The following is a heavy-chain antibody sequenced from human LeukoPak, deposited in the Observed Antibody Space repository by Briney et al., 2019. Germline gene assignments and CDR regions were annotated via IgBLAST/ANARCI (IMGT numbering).Heavy chain of an antibody. CDR3: ARGEPYDYVWGSSSIGLYYFDY. CDR2: ISSSGSTI. D-gene: IGHD3-16*01. Sequence: GGSLRLSCAASGFTFSSYEMNWVRQAPGKGLEWVSYISSSGSTIYYADSVKGRFTISRDNAKNSLYLQMNSLRAEDTAVYYCARGEPYDYVWGSSSIGLYYFDYWGQGTLVTVSS. CDR1: GFTFSSYE. V-gene: IGHV3-48*03. J-gene: IGHJ4*02.